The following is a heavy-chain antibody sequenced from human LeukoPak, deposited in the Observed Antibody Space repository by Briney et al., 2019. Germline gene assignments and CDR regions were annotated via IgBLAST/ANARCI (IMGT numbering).Heavy chain of an antibody. CDR3: ARENSSYFGGSSFDI. Sequence: SETLSLTCTVSGGSISSYYWSWIRQPPGRGLEWIGYIYHSGSTYYNPSLKSRVTISVDRSKNQFSLKLSSVTAADTAVYYCARENSSYFGGSSFDIWGQGTMVTVSS. J-gene: IGHJ3*02. V-gene: IGHV4-59*12. D-gene: IGHD3-10*01. CDR2: IYHSGST. CDR1: GGSISSYY.